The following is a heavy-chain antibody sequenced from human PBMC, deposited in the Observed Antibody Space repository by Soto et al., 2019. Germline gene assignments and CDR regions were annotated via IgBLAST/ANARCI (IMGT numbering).Heavy chain of an antibody. CDR3: ARVDSSGYQPFDY. CDR2: IYYSGST. V-gene: IGHV4-30-4*01. Sequence: PSETLSLTCTVSGGSISSGGYYWSWIRQPPGKGLEWIGYIYYSGSTYYNPSLKSRVTISVDTSKNQFSLKLSSVTAADTAVYYCARVDSSGYQPFDYWGQGTLVTVSS. D-gene: IGHD3-22*01. CDR1: GGSISSGGYY. J-gene: IGHJ4*02.